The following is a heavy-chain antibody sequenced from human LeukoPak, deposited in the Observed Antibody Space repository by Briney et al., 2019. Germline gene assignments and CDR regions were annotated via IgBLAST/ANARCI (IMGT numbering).Heavy chain of an antibody. V-gene: IGHV4-30-4*01. J-gene: IGHJ4*02. CDR2: IYYSGST. CDR1: GGSIISGDYY. D-gene: IGHD3-10*01. CDR3: ASNYGSGSYHYFDY. Sequence: SQTLSLTCTLSGGSIISGDYYCSWIRHPPGKGLEWIGYIYYSGSTYYNPSLKSRVTVSVDTSKNQFSLRMSSVTAADTAVYYCASNYGSGSYHYFDYWGQGTLVTVSS.